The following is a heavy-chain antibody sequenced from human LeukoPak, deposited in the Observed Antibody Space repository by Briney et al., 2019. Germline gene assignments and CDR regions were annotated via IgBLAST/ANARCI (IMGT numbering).Heavy chain of an antibody. D-gene: IGHD2-2*01. J-gene: IGHJ5*02. CDR3: ARVLCLGYCSSTSWGSGFDP. V-gene: IGHV4-59*01. Sequence: PSETLSLTCGVSGVSIRSYYWSWIRQPPGKGLEWIGYIYHSGSTDYNPSLKSRVTISLDTSKNQFSLKLSSVTAADTAVYYCARVLCLGYCSSTSWGSGFDPWGQGTLVTVSS. CDR2: IYHSGST. CDR1: GVSIRSYY.